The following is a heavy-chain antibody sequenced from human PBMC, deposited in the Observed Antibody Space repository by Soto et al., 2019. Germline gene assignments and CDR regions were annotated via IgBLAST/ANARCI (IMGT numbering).Heavy chain of an antibody. V-gene: IGHV4-59*08. CDR1: RGSISTYY. CDR2: IYYSGST. J-gene: IGHJ1*01. CDR3: ARHCSGGSCYSGAEYFQH. Sequence: SETLSLTCTVSRGSISTYYWSWIRQPPGKGLEWIGYIYYSGSTKYNPSLKTRVIMSIDTSKNQFSLRLSSVTAADTAVYFCARHCSGGSCYSGAEYFQHWGQGILVTVSS. D-gene: IGHD2-15*01.